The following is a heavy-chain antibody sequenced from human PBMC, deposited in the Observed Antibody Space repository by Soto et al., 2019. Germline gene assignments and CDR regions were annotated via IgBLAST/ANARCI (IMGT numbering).Heavy chain of an antibody. CDR1: GYTFTSYG. CDR2: ISAHNGNT. V-gene: IGHV1-18*01. Sequence: QVHLVQSGADVKKPGASVKVSCKASGYTFTSYGITWVRQAPGQGLEWMGWISAHNGNTDYAQKLQGRVIVTRDTPTSTAYMELRSLISDDTAVYYCARGRYGDYWGQGALVTVSS. J-gene: IGHJ4*02. D-gene: IGHD1-1*01. CDR3: ARGRYGDY.